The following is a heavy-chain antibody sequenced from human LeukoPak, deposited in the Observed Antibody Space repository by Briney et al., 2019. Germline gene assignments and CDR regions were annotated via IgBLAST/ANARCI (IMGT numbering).Heavy chain of an antibody. CDR1: GGTFSSYA. D-gene: IGHD3-10*01. V-gene: IGHV1-69*04. J-gene: IGHJ6*02. Sequence: RASVKVSCKASGGTFSSYAISWVRQAPGQGLEWMGRIIPIPGIAKYTQKFQGRVTITADKSTSTAYMELSSLRSEDMAVYYCARSRYYGSGSYYSNEGFYYYYGMDVWGQGTTVTVSS. CDR3: ARSRYYGSGSYYSNEGFYYYYGMDV. CDR2: IIPIPGIA.